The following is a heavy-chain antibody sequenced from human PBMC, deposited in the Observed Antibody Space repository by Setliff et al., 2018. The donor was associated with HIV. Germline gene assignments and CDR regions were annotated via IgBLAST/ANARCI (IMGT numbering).Heavy chain of an antibody. D-gene: IGHD3-16*01. CDR3: ARGGANPSWFDS. J-gene: IGHJ5*01. CDR2: IGQDGSEK. Sequence: PGGSLRLSCAASRFDFNNYWMCWVRQAPGKGLEWVANIGQDGSEKNYVDSVKGRFTISRDNAKNSMDLQMNSLRAEDTAIYYCARGGANPSWFDSWGQGTLVTVSS. CDR1: RFDFNNYW. V-gene: IGHV3-7*01.